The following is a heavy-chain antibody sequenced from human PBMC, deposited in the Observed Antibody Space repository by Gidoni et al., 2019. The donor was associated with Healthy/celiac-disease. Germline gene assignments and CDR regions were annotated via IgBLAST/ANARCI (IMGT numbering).Heavy chain of an antibody. J-gene: IGHJ6*03. D-gene: IGHD1-26*01. CDR1: GGTFSSYA. CDR2: IIHIFVTA. CDR3: ARSGSYRYYYYYYMDV. Sequence: QVHLVQSVAAVKNPVSSVKVSCNASGGTFSSYAIRLVRQAPGQGLEWMGGIIHIFVTANYAQKFQGSGTITADESTSTAYMELSSMRSEETAVYYCARSGSYRYYYYYYMDVWGKGTTVTVSS. V-gene: IGHV1-69*01.